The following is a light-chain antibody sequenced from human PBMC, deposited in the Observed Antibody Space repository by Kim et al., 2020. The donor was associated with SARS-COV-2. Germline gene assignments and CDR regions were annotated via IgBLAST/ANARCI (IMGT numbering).Light chain of an antibody. Sequence: SPGQTASITCSGDALPKKYAYWYQQKSGQAPVVVIYEDTKRASGIPERFSGSSSGTMATLTISGAQVEDEADYYCYSTDNSGNQWVFGGGTQLTVL. CDR1: ALPKKY. J-gene: IGLJ3*02. V-gene: IGLV3-10*01. CDR2: EDT. CDR3: YSTDNSGNQWV.